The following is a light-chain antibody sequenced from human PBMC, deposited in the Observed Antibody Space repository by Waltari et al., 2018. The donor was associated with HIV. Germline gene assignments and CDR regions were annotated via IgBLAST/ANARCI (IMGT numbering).Light chain of an antibody. J-gene: IGLJ2*01. Sequence: QLALTQSPSASASLGASVKLTCSLSSGHSTYAIAWHQQQPAKGPRFLMKVNSDGSHNKRDELPDRFSGSSSGAERYLTISSLQYEDEADYYCQTWGAGIQVFGGGTKLTVL. CDR3: QTWGAGIQV. V-gene: IGLV4-69*01. CDR1: SGHSTYA. CDR2: VNSDGSH.